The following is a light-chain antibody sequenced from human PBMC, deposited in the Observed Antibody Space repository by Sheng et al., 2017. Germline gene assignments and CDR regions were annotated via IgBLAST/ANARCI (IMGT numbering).Light chain of an antibody. V-gene: IGLV3-25*03. Sequence: SYELTQPPSVSVSPGQTATINCSGDALPKQYANWYQQKTGHVPLLLIHKDTERPSGIPERFSASTSGTTVSLTISAVQAEDEADYYCQSTDSSGSVVFGGGTKLTVL. J-gene: IGLJ2*01. CDR3: QSTDSSGSVV. CDR2: KDT. CDR1: ALPKQY.